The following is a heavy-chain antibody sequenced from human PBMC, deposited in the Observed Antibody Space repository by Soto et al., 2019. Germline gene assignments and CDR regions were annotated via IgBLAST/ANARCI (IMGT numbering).Heavy chain of an antibody. CDR1: GFTFCSYA. J-gene: IGHJ5*02. D-gene: IGHD2-15*01. V-gene: IGHV3-23*01. Sequence: GGSLRLSCAAPGFTFCSYAMSWVRQAPGKGLEWGLAISGSGGSTYYADSVKGLFTISRDNSKNTLYLQMNSLRAEDTAVYYCAQSGMAIEGGVVVGTPTVMDIPNPLQSLPWG. CDR2: ISGSGGST. CDR3: AQSGMAIEGGVVVGTPTVMDIPNPLQSLP.